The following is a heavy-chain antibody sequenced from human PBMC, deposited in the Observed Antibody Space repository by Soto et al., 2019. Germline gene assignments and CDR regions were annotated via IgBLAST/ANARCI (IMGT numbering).Heavy chain of an antibody. CDR1: GYTFSSYG. V-gene: IGHV1-18*04. CDR2: ISGYNGNR. J-gene: IGHJ4*02. D-gene: IGHD3-9*01. Sequence: ASVKVSCKASGYTFSSYGISWVRQAPGQGLKWMGWISGYNGNRNYAQKFQGRVTMTTDTSTSTAYMELRSLTSDDTAIYYCARGQYFDSLRGLDYWGQGSRVTVSS. CDR3: ARGQYFDSLRGLDY.